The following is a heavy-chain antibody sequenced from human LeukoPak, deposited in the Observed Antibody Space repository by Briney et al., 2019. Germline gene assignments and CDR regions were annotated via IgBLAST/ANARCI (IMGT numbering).Heavy chain of an antibody. Sequence: PSETLSLTCTVSGGSISSSSYYWGWIRQPPGKGLEWIGSIYYSGSTYYNPSLKSRVTISVDTSKNQFSLKLSSVTAADTAVYYCASTLDTPGDWFDPWGQGTLVTVSS. CDR3: ASTLDTPGDWFDP. CDR1: GGSISSSSYY. J-gene: IGHJ5*02. CDR2: IYYSGST. V-gene: IGHV4-39*01. D-gene: IGHD5-18*01.